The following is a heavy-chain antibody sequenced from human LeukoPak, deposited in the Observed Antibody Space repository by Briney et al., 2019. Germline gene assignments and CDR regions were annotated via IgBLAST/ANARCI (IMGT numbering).Heavy chain of an antibody. D-gene: IGHD3-9*01. Sequence: GGSLRLSCAASGFTFSDYYMSWIRQAPGKGLEWVSYISTSGSTIYYADSVKGRFTISRDNAKNSLYLQMNSLRAEDTAVYYCARDSVLRYFDWLFPYYMDVWGKGTTVTISS. CDR2: ISTSGSTI. CDR3: ARDSVLRYFDWLFPYYMDV. J-gene: IGHJ6*03. CDR1: GFTFSDYY. V-gene: IGHV3-11*01.